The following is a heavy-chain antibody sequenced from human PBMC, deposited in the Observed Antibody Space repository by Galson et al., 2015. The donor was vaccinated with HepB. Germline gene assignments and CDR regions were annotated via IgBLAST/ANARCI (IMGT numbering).Heavy chain of an antibody. CDR3: AREGVISIGWFDP. V-gene: IGHV1-69*13. D-gene: IGHD3-3*02. Sequence: SVKVSCKASGGTFSRYTISWVRQAPGLGLEWMGGIIPFSGTTNYAQKFQGRVTITADESTNTAYMEPSSLTSEDTAVYFCAREGVISIGWFDPWGQGTLLTVSS. CDR2: IIPFSGTT. J-gene: IGHJ5*02. CDR1: GGTFSRYT.